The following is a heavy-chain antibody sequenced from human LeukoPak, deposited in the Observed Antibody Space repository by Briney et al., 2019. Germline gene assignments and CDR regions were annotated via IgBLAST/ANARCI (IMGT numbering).Heavy chain of an antibody. CDR2: IKQDGSEK. D-gene: IGHD6-19*01. V-gene: IGHV3-7*01. CDR3: ARDTEQWLVRSYIFDY. CDR1: GFTFSSYW. J-gene: IGHJ4*02. Sequence: PGGSLRLSCAASGFTFSSYWMSWVRQAPGKGLEWVANIKQDGSEKYYVDSVKGRFTISRDNAKNSLYLQMNSLRAEDTAVYYCARDTEQWLVRSYIFDYWGQGTLVTVSS.